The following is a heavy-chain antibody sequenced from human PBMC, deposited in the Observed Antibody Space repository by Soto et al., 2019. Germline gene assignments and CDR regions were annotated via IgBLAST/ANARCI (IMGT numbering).Heavy chain of an antibody. Sequence: EVQLVESGGGLVQPGRSLRLSCAASGFTFDDYAMHWVRQAPGKGLEWVSGISWNSGSIGYADSVKGRFTISRDNAKNSLYLQMNSLRAEDTALYYCAKDMEGSMYYDFWSAALPAAFDIWGQGTMVTVSS. J-gene: IGHJ3*02. V-gene: IGHV3-9*01. D-gene: IGHD3-3*01. CDR3: AKDMEGSMYYDFWSAALPAAFDI. CDR2: ISWNSGSI. CDR1: GFTFDDYA.